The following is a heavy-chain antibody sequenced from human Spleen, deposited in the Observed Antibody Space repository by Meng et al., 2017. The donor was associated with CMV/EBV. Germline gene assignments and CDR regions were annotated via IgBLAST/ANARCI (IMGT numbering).Heavy chain of an antibody. CDR2: IIPIYGTT. CDR3: ARAPRVSSSCWFDP. J-gene: IGHJ5*02. CDR1: EGTFRTYA. Sequence: KASEGTFRTYAVTWVRQAPGQGLEWMGRIIPIYGTTNYAQKFQGRVTITTDESTGTAYMELNRLTSDDTATYYCARAPRVSSSCWFDPWGQGTLVTVSS. V-gene: IGHV1-69*05. D-gene: IGHD6-6*01.